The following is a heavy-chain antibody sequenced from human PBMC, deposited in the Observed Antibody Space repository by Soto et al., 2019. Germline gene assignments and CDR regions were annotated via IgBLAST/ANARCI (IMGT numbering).Heavy chain of an antibody. J-gene: IGHJ4*02. CDR2: ISSGSSYI. Sequence: EVQLVESGGGLVKPGGSLRLSCVASGFTFINYNINWVRQAPGKGLEWVSSISSGSSYIYYADSVKGRFTISRDNAKNSLYLQMNSLRVEDTAMYYCASGTYNFDYWGQGSLVTVSS. V-gene: IGHV3-21*01. D-gene: IGHD3-10*01. CDR3: ASGTYNFDY. CDR1: GFTFINYN.